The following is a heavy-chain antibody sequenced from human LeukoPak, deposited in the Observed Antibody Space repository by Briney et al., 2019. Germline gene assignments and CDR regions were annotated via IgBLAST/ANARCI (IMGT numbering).Heavy chain of an antibody. V-gene: IGHV4-30-2*01. J-gene: IGHJ6*02. Sequence: SETLSLTCAVSGGSISSGGYSWSWIRQPPGKGLEWIGYIYHSGSTYYNPSLKSRVTISVDRSKNQFSLKLSSVTAAYTAVYYCARGVRCSGGSCYYGMDVWGQGTTVTVSS. CDR1: GGSISSGGYS. CDR3: ARGVRCSGGSCYYGMDV. D-gene: IGHD2-15*01. CDR2: IYHSGST.